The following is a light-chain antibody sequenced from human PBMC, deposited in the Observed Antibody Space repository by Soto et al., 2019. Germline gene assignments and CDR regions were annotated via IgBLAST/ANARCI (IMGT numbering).Light chain of an antibody. CDR3: QQYKSYSPT. CDR2: MAS. Sequence: IQMTQSPSTLSASVGDRVTITCRASQSISVWLAWYQQKAGKAPSLLLYMASRLESGVPSRFSGSRSETEFTLTISGLQHGDSPTYYCQQYKSYSPTFCQGTKVDIK. V-gene: IGKV1-5*03. CDR1: QSISVW. J-gene: IGKJ1*01.